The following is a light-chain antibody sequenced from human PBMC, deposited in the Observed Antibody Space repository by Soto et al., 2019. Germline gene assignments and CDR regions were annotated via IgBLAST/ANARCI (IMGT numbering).Light chain of an antibody. CDR1: QGINSH. Sequence: DLQFTQSPSVLSASVRAIVIITCRASQGINSHLAWYQQEPGKAPKLLIYAASTLQSGVPSRFSGSASGTEFTLTISSLQPEDFATYYCQQVSGYPLSFGGGTKVDIK. CDR3: QQVSGYPLS. CDR2: AAS. V-gene: IGKV1-9*01. J-gene: IGKJ4*01.